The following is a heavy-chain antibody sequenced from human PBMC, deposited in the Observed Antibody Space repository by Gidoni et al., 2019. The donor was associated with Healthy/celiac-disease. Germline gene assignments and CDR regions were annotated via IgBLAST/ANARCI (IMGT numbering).Heavy chain of an antibody. CDR2: INHSGRT. V-gene: IGHV4-34*01. Sequence: QVQLQQWGAGLLKPSETLSLTCAVYGGSFSGYYWSWIRQPPGKGLEWIGEINHSGRTNYNPSLKSRVTISVDTSKNQFSLKLSSVTAADTAVYYCARGEYYDSSGYYLWGQGTLVTVSS. CDR3: ARGEYYDSSGYYL. D-gene: IGHD3-22*01. CDR1: GGSFSGYY. J-gene: IGHJ4*02.